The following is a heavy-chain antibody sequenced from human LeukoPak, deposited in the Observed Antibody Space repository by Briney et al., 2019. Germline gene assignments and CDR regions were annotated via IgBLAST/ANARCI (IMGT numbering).Heavy chain of an antibody. CDR3: AREVMSYSGTYFPYYFMDV. Sequence: GGSLRLSCAASEFSFSTYWMSWVRQAPGKGLEWAANIKQDGSEEYYVDSVKGRFTISRDNAKNSLYLQMNSLRAEDTAIYYCAREVMSYSGTYFPYYFMDVWGKGTTVTISS. V-gene: IGHV3-7*01. J-gene: IGHJ6*03. CDR2: IKQDGSEE. CDR1: EFSFSTYW. D-gene: IGHD1-26*01.